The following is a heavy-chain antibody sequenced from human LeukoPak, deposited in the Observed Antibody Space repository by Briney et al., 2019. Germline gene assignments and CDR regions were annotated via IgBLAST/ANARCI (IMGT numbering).Heavy chain of an antibody. D-gene: IGHD2-8*01. CDR2: IKQEGSEK. Sequence: PGGSLRLSCAASGFNFTDYWMTWVRQAPGKGLEWVANIKQEGSEKYYVDSVKGRFTISRDNAKNSLYLQMNSLRAEDTAVYYCARAQDIVLIASANPMHYYYYMDVWGKGTTVTVSS. CDR3: ARAQDIVLIASANPMHYYYYMDV. V-gene: IGHV3-7*01. CDR1: GFNFTDYW. J-gene: IGHJ6*03.